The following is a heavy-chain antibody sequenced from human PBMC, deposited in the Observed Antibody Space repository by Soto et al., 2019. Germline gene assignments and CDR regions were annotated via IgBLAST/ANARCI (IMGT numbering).Heavy chain of an antibody. CDR2: IWYDGSNK. V-gene: IGHV3-33*01. Sequence: QVQLVESGGGVVQPGRSLRLSCAASGFTFSSYGMHWVRQAPGKGLEWVAVIWYDGSNKYYADSVKGRFTISRDNSKNTLYLQMNSVRAEDTAVYYCAREKESWRWGDAFDIWGQGTMVTVSS. CDR1: GFTFSSYG. D-gene: IGHD3-16*01. J-gene: IGHJ3*02. CDR3: AREKESWRWGDAFDI.